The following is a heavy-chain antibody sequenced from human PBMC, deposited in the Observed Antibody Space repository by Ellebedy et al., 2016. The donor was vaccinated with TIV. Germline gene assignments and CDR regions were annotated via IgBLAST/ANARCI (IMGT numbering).Heavy chain of an antibody. CDR3: AVVTPWHYYYGLDV. CDR2: IYYSGST. D-gene: IGHD4-23*01. CDR1: GGSISSSSYY. V-gene: IGHV4-39*01. Sequence: MPSETLSLTCSVSGGSISSSSYYWGWIRQPPGKALEWIGSIYYSGSTYYTPSLKSRVTISVDTSKNQFSLKLTSVTAADTAVYYCAVVTPWHYYYGLDVWGQGTTVTVSS. J-gene: IGHJ6*02.